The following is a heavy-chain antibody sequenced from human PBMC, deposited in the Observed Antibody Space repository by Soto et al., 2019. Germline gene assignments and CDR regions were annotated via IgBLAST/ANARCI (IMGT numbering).Heavy chain of an antibody. J-gene: IGHJ6*02. CDR1: GFTVSSNY. Sequence: EVQLVESGGGLVQPGGFLRISCAASGFTVSSNYMSWVRQAPGKGLEWVSVIYSGGSTYYADSVKGRFTISRDNSKNTLYLQMNSLRAEDTAVYYCAREPYSYGPVDVWGQGTTVTVSS. V-gene: IGHV3-66*01. CDR2: IYSGGST. CDR3: AREPYSYGPVDV. D-gene: IGHD5-18*01.